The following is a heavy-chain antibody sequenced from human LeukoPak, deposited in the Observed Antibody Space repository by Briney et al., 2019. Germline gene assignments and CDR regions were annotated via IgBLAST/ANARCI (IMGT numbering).Heavy chain of an antibody. CDR1: DGSFSGYY. CDR2: IHHSGGT. D-gene: IGHD3-10*01. V-gene: IGHV4-34*01. CDR3: ARATASGSGRAYDH. J-gene: IGHJ4*02. Sequence: SETLPLTCAVYDGSFSGYYWTWIRQPPGKRLEWIGEIHHSGGTNSNPSLKNRLTMSIDMSKNQFSLKLKSVTAADTAVYYCARATASGSGRAYDHWAQGNLVPVSS.